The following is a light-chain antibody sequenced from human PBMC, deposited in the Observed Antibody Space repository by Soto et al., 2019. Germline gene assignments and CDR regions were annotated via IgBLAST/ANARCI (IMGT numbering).Light chain of an antibody. J-gene: IGKJ5*01. CDR2: GAS. V-gene: IGKV3-20*01. Sequence: EGVLTQSPGTLSLSPGERATLSCRASQSVSSSYLAWYQQKSGLAPRLLIYGASSRATGIPDRFSGSGSGADFTLTISRLEPEDFAVYYCQQYGSSPITFGQGTRLEIK. CDR1: QSVSSSY. CDR3: QQYGSSPIT.